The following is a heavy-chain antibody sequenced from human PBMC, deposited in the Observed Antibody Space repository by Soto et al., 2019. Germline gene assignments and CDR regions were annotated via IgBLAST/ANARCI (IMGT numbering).Heavy chain of an antibody. V-gene: IGHV3-9*01. D-gene: IGHD3-16*01. Sequence: GGSLRLSCAASGFTFDDYAMHWVRQAPGKGLEWVSGISWNSGSIGYADSVKGRFTISRDNAKNTLYLQMNSLRAEDTAVYYCARDTPVWGGSGNYYFDYWGQGTLVTVSS. CDR3: ARDTPVWGGSGNYYFDY. J-gene: IGHJ4*02. CDR1: GFTFDDYA. CDR2: ISWNSGSI.